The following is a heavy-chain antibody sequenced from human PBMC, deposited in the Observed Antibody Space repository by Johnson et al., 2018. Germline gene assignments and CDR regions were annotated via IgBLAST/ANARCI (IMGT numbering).Heavy chain of an antibody. V-gene: IGHV3-48*01. J-gene: IGHJ6*02. CDR2: ISSSSSTI. CDR1: GFTFSSYS. D-gene: IGHD4-17*01. Sequence: VQLVESGGGLVKPGGSXRLSCAASGFTFSSYSMNWVRQAPGKGLEWVSYISSSSSTIYYADSVKGRFTISRDNSKNTLYLQMNSLRAEDTAVYYCARDPDYGDYYYYGMDVWGQGTTVTVSS. CDR3: ARDPDYGDYYYYGMDV.